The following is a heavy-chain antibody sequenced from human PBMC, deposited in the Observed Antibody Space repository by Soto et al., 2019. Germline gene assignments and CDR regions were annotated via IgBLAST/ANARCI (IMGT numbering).Heavy chain of an antibody. CDR2: INPSGGST. CDR1: GYTFTSYY. CDR3: ARVRIAAAVNYYYYGMDV. J-gene: IGHJ6*02. V-gene: IGHV1-46*01. Sequence: ASVKVSCKASGYTFTSYYMHWVRQAPGQGLEWMGIINPSGGSTSYAQKFQGRVTMTRDTSTSTVYMELSSLRSEDTAVYYCARVRIAAAVNYYYYGMDVWGQGTTVTVSS. D-gene: IGHD6-13*01.